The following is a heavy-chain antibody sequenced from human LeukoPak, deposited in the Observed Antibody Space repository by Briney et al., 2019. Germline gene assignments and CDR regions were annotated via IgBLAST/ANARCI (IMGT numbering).Heavy chain of an antibody. CDR2: ISSSGSTI. V-gene: IGHV3-48*03. Sequence: PGGSLRLSCAASGFTFSSYEMNWVRQAPGKGLEWVSYISSSGSTIYYADSVKGRFTISRDNAKNSLYLRMNSLRAEDTAVYYCARERGNSYGYDYWGQGTLVTVSS. CDR3: ARERGNSYGYDY. D-gene: IGHD5-18*01. CDR1: GFTFSSYE. J-gene: IGHJ4*02.